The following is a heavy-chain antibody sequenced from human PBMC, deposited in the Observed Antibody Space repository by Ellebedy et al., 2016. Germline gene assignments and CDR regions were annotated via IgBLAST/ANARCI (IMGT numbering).Heavy chain of an antibody. D-gene: IGHD2-2*01. CDR1: GFIFTKYY. Sequence: GESLKISXAASGFIFTKYYMSGARQAPGKGLEWVSATNQNGDRTYYADSVKGRFTISRDNSKNTLYLQMNSLRAEDTAVYYCAKQAHRGYCSSTSCYGGMDVWGQGTTVTVSS. CDR3: AKQAHRGYCSSTSCYGGMDV. CDR2: TNQNGDRT. V-gene: IGHV3-23*01. J-gene: IGHJ6*02.